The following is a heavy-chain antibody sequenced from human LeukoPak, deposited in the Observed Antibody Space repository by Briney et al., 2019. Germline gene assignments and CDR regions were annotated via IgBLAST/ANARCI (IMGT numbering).Heavy chain of an antibody. V-gene: IGHV3-30-3*01. D-gene: IGHD5-18*01. J-gene: IGHJ4*02. CDR3: AAQSGYNFGSSTY. Sequence: GGSLRLSCSASGFTFSSYAMHWVRQAPGKGLEWVAVISYDGGNKYYADSVKGRFTISRDSSKNTLYLQMNSLRVEDTAVYYCAAQSGYNFGSSTYWGQGTLVTVSS. CDR1: GFTFSSYA. CDR2: ISYDGGNK.